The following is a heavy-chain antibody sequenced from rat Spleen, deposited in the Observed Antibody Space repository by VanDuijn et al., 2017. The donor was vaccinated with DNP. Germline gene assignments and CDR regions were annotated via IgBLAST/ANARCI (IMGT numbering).Heavy chain of an antibody. CDR3: ARGPLLPQGGYFDY. D-gene: IGHD1-1*01. V-gene: IGHV3-1*01. CDR1: GHSITSNY. CDR2: ISYSGRT. J-gene: IGHJ2*01. Sequence: EVQLQESGPGLVKPSQSLSLTCSVTGHSITSNYWGWIRKFPGNKMEWIGHISYSGRTTYNPSLKSRISITRDTSKNQFFLQLNSVSTEDMATYYCARGPLLPQGGYFDYWGQGVMVTVSS.